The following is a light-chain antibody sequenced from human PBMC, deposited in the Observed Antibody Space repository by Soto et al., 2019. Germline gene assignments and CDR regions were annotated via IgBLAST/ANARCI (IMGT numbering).Light chain of an antibody. V-gene: IGLV1-40*01. CDR2: GNS. CDR3: QSYDSSLRYV. J-gene: IGLJ1*01. Sequence: QSVLTQPPSVSGAPGQRVTISCTGSSSNIGAGYDVHWYQQVPGTAPKLLIYGNSNRPSGVPDRFSGSKSGTSASLAITGLKAEDEADYYCQSYDSSLRYVFGTGTKVAVL. CDR1: SSNIGAGYD.